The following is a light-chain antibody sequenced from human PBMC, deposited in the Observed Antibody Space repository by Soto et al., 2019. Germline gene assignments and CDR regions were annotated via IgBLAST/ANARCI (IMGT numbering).Light chain of an antibody. CDR2: GAS. V-gene: IGKV3-15*01. CDR1: QSVSRS. Sequence: EIVMTQSPATLSVSPGERVTLSCRASQSVSRSLAWYQQKPGQAPRLLIYGASTRATGIPARFSGSGSGTEFALTISSLQCEDFAVYYCQQYNNWPPFTFGPGTKVDIK. J-gene: IGKJ3*01. CDR3: QQYNNWPPFT.